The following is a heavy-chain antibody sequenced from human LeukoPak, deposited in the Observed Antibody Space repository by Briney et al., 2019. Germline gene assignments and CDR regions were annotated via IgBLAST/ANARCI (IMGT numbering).Heavy chain of an antibody. CDR3: ACATTVTHQNWFDP. CDR1: GGSFSGYY. J-gene: IGHJ5*02. D-gene: IGHD4-17*01. CDR2: INHSGST. V-gene: IGHV4-34*01. Sequence: SETLSLTCAVYGGSFSGYYWSWIRQPPGKGLEWIGEINHSGSTNYNPSLKSRVTISVDTSKNQFSLKLSSVTAADTAVYYCACATTVTHQNWFDPWGQGTLVTVSS.